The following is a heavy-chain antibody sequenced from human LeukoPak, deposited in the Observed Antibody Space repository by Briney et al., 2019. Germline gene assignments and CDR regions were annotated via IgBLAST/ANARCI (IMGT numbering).Heavy chain of an antibody. J-gene: IGHJ6*02. CDR2: ISGSGGST. V-gene: IGHV3-23*01. CDR1: GLTLRNQA. CDR3: AKDWRAAAVGYGMDV. D-gene: IGHD6-13*01. Sequence: WGGPGTSRGAPGLTLRNQAKRRGPPAPGEGGGVGSAISGSGGSTYYADSVKGRFTISRDNSKNTLYLQMNSLRAEDTAVYYCAKDWRAAAVGYGMDVWGQGTTVTVSS.